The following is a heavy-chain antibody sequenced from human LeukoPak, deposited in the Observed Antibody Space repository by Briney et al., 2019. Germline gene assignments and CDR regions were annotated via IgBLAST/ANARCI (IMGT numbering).Heavy chain of an antibody. CDR3: AKGVVRFLEWSPPDY. V-gene: IGHV3-23*01. D-gene: IGHD3-3*01. Sequence: XXWXXXXXXKGLEWXXAISGSGGSTYYRDSVKGGFTISRDNSKNKRDLQMNSLRAEDTAVYYCAKGVVRFLEWSPPDYWGQGTLVTVSS. J-gene: IGHJ4*02. CDR2: ISGSGGST.